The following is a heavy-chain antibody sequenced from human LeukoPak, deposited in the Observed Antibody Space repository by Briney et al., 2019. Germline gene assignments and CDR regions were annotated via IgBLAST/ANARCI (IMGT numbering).Heavy chain of an antibody. CDR3: ARGQNYYYDSSGYFDY. V-gene: IGHV4-34*01. CDR2: INHSGST. Sequence: SETLSLTCAVYGGSSSGYYWSWIRQPPGKGLEWIGEINHSGSTNYNPSLKSRVTISVDTSKNQFSLKLSSVTAADTAVYYCARGQNYYYDSSGYFDYWGQGTLVTVSS. CDR1: GGSSSGYY. D-gene: IGHD3-22*01. J-gene: IGHJ4*02.